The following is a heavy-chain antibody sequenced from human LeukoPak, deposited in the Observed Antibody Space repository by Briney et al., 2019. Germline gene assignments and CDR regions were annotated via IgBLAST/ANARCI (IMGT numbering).Heavy chain of an antibody. V-gene: IGHV4-38-2*01. D-gene: IGHD4-11*01. CDR1: GYSISSGYY. CDR2: INHSGST. CDR3: TRDTTRDY. J-gene: IGHJ4*02. Sequence: PSETLSLTCAASGYSISSGYYSGWIRQPPGKGLEWIGSINHSGSTYYNASLKSRVSIFVDAAKNQLSLKLTSVTAADTAVYYCTRDTTRDYWGQASLVTVSS.